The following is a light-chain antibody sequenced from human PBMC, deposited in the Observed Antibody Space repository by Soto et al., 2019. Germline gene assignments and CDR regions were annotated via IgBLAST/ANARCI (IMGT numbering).Light chain of an antibody. V-gene: IGKV1-5*01. J-gene: IGKJ1*01. Sequence: DIQMTQSPSTLSASIGDRVVITCRASESISSWLAWYQQKPGKAPKLLIYDVSSLESGVPSRFSGSGSGTEFTLTISSPQPDDFATYYCQQYSSYPWTFGQGTKVEVK. CDR1: ESISSW. CDR3: QQYSSYPWT. CDR2: DVS.